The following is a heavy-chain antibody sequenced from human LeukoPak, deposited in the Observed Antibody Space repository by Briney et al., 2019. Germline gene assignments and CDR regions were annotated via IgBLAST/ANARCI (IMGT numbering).Heavy chain of an antibody. Sequence: GGSLRLSCAASGFTVITNDMTWVRQAPGKGLEWFSVLYSDGNTKYADSVQGRFTISRDNSKNTLYLEMNSLSPDDTAVYYCARGVEPLAANTLAYWGQGALVTVSS. V-gene: IGHV3-53*01. J-gene: IGHJ4*02. D-gene: IGHD1-14*01. CDR1: GFTVITND. CDR3: ARGVEPLAANTLAY. CDR2: LYSDGNT.